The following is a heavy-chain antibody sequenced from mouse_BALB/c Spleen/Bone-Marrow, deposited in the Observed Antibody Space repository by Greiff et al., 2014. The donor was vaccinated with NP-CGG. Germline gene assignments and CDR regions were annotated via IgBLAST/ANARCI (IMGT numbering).Heavy chain of an antibody. CDR3: ARDENYDIYWYFDV. J-gene: IGHJ1*01. CDR1: GFAFTDYY. Sequence: EVKLMESGGGLVQPGGSLRLSCATSGFAFTDYYMSWVRQTPGKALEWLVFIRNKANGYTADYSVSVKGRFTISRDNSQNILYLQMNTLRAEDSATYYCARDENYDIYWYFDVWGAGTTVTVSS. CDR2: IRNKANGYTA. V-gene: IGHV7-3*02. D-gene: IGHD1-1*01.